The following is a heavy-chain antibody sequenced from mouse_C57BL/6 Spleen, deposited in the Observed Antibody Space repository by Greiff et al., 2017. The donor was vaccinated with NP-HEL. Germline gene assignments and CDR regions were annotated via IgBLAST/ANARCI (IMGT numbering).Heavy chain of an antibody. D-gene: IGHD2-2*01. CDR1: GYTFTSYW. CDR3: AKGYGYAPPGVDD. J-gene: IGHJ2*01. CDR2: IGPADSYT. V-gene: IGHV1-59*01. Sequence: QVQLQQPGAELVRPGTSVKLSCKASGYTFTSYWMHWVRQRPGQGLEWIGVIGPADSYTNYNQKFKGKATLTVDTSTSTAYLQISSLKSEDSAIYDCAKGYGYAPPGVDDWGKTPTLTSAS.